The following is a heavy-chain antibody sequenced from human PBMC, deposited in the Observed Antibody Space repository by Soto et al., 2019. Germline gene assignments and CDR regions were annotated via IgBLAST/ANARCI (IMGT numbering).Heavy chain of an antibody. D-gene: IGHD2-15*01. J-gene: IGHJ4*02. CDR3: GRAFDRGGLY. V-gene: IGHV1-46*01. Sequence: WASVKVSCKASGHTFRNYYIHWVRQAPGQGLEWMGLINPSGGATSYSQRFQGRVTINKDSSTSTVYMELSSLGSEDTAVYYCGRAFDRGGLYWGQGALVTVSS. CDR1: GHTFRNYY. CDR2: INPSGGAT.